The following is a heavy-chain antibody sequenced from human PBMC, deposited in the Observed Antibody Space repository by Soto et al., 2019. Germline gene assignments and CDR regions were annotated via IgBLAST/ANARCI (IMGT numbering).Heavy chain of an antibody. D-gene: IGHD1-26*01. CDR1: GGSISGDY. CDR2: IYYSGST. Sequence: QVQLQESGPGLVKPSGTLSLTCAVSGGSISGDYWSWIRQPPGKGLECIGYIYYSGSTSYNPSLKSRVTLSVDTSKHQFSLILISVTAADTALYYCARGKWYFDYWGQGTLVTVSS. J-gene: IGHJ4*02. V-gene: IGHV4-59*01. CDR3: ARGKWYFDY.